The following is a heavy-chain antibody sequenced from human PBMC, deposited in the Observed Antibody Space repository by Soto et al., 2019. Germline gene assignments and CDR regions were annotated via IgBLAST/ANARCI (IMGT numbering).Heavy chain of an antibody. CDR2: ISGSGGSS. D-gene: IGHD3-3*01. Sequence: PGGSLRLSCAASGFAFSTYAMTWVRQAPGKGLEWVSVISGSGGSSYYADSVKGRFTISRDNSKNTLFLQMNGLRAEDTAVYYCARDHDFWSGYYIYYYYGMDVWGQGTTVTVSS. CDR1: GFAFSTYA. J-gene: IGHJ6*02. CDR3: ARDHDFWSGYYIYYYYGMDV. V-gene: IGHV3-23*01.